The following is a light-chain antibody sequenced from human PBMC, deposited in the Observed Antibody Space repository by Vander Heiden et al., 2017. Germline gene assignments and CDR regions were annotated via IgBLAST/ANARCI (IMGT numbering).Light chain of an antibody. CDR2: WAS. CDR3: QQDDTAPLT. Sequence: DSVMTHSPHALAQSPGAWATHNCKSSQSVLYSSNNKNYLACYQQKPGQTPEPLIYWASTRDSQVPDRFSGRDSPSAFTRIIRRLTITDGPVSYSQQDDTAPLTCGQGTKLEIK. J-gene: IGKJ2*01. V-gene: IGKV4-1*01. CDR1: QSVLYSSNNKNY.